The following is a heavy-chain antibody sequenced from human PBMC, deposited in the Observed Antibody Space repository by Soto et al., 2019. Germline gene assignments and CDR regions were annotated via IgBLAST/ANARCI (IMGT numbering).Heavy chain of an antibody. CDR3: ARDIVASY. D-gene: IGHD5-12*01. Sequence: EVQLVESGGGLVQPGGSLRLSCAGSGFTFSSYWMSWVRQAPGKGLEWVANMNQDGTEKYYVDSVKGRFTISRDNAKNSLYLQMNSLRAEDTAVYYCARDIVASYWGQGTLVTVSS. J-gene: IGHJ4*02. V-gene: IGHV3-7*05. CDR1: GFTFSSYW. CDR2: MNQDGTEK.